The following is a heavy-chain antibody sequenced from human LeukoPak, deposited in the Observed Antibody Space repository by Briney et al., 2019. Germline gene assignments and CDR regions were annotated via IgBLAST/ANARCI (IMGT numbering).Heavy chain of an antibody. V-gene: IGHV4-39*01. CDR2: IYYSGST. CDR1: GGSISSSSYY. CDR3: ARTPYCSGGSCGDY. J-gene: IGHJ4*02. D-gene: IGHD2-15*01. Sequence: SETLSLTCTVSGGSISSSSYYWGWIRQPPGKGREWIGSIYYSGSTYYNPSLKSRVTISVDTSKNQFSLKLSSVTAADTAVYYCARTPYCSGGSCGDYWGQGTLVTVSS.